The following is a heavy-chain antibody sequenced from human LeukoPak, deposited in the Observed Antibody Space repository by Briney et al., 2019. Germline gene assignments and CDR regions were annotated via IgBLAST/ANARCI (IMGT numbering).Heavy chain of an antibody. D-gene: IGHD3-10*01. CDR2: IRYDGSNK. Sequence: GGSLRLSCAASGFIFSNYGMHWVRQAPGKGLEWVAFIRYDGSNKYYADSVKDRFTISRDNSKNTLYLQMNSLRGEDTAVYYCARVNYGSAPAFDIWGQGTMVTVSS. CDR1: GFIFSNYG. V-gene: IGHV3-30*02. J-gene: IGHJ3*02. CDR3: ARVNYGSAPAFDI.